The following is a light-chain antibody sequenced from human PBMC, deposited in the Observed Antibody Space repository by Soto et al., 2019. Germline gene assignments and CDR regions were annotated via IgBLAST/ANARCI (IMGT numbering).Light chain of an antibody. J-gene: IGLJ2*01. V-gene: IGLV1-44*01. CDR1: SSNIGSNP. CDR2: GSN. CDR3: AACDDNLFGPV. Sequence: QSVLAQPPSASGTPGQRVAISCSGTSSNIGSNPVNWFQQLPGTAPQLLIYGSNQRPSGVPDRFSGSKSGTSASLAISGLQSEDEADYYCAACDDNLFGPVFGGGTKLTVL.